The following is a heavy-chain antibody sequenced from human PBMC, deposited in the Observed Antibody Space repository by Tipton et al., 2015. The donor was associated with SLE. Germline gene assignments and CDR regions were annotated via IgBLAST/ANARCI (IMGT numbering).Heavy chain of an antibody. V-gene: IGHV4-30-2*01. D-gene: IGHD2-2*01. J-gene: IGHJ6*03. CDR3: ARERVVVPAALIYYYYMDV. CDR2: IYHSGST. Sequence: TLSLTCAVSGGSISSGGYSWSWIRQPPGKGLEWIGYIYHSGSTYYNPSPKSRVTISVDTSKNQFSLKLSSVTAADTAVYYCARERVVVPAALIYYYYMDVWGKGTTVTVSS. CDR1: GGSISSGGYS.